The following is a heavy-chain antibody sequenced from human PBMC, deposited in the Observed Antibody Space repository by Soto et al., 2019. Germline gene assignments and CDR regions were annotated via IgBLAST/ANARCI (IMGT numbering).Heavy chain of an antibody. J-gene: IGHJ6*02. CDR3: AKDHKPHRYNWNDEAANYYYYYGMDV. D-gene: IGHD1-1*01. CDR1: GFTFSSYG. V-gene: IGHV3-30*18. CDR2: ISYDGSNK. Sequence: GGSLRLSCAASGFTFSSYGMHWVRQAQGKGLEWVAVISYDGSNKYYADSVKGRFTISRDNSKNTLYLQMNSLRAEDTAVYYCAKDHKPHRYNWNDEAANYYYYYGMDVGGQGTTVTVSS.